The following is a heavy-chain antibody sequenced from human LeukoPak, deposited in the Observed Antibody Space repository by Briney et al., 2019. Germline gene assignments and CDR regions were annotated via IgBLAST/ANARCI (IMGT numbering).Heavy chain of an antibody. CDR2: INSEGYIT. CDR1: GFTFSSSW. J-gene: IGHJ4*02. Sequence: GGSLRLSCAASGFTFSSSWMHWVRQTPGKGLEWVSRINSEGYITSYADSVKGRFTVSRDNAKNTQYLQMNSLRAEDTGVYYCARGRGDFWSGLLYWGQGTLVTVSS. D-gene: IGHD3-3*01. V-gene: IGHV3-74*01. CDR3: ARGRGDFWSGLLY.